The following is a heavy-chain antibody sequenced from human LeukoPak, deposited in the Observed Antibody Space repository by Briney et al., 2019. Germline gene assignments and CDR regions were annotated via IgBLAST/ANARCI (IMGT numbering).Heavy chain of an antibody. CDR3: ARHPRVQYSSSSRDYYYYYYMDV. D-gene: IGHD6-6*01. J-gene: IGHJ6*03. CDR1: GYSISSGYY. V-gene: IGHV4-38-2*01. CDR2: IHHSGST. Sequence: SETLSLTCAVSGYSISSGYYWGWIRQPPGKGLEWIGSIHHSGSTYYNPSLKSRVTISVDTSKNQFSLKLSSVTAADTAVYYCARHPRVQYSSSSRDYYYYYYMDVWGKGTTVTVSS.